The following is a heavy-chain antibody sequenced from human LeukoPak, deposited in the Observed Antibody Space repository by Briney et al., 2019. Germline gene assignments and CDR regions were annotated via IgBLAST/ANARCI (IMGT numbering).Heavy chain of an antibody. CDR2: IYYSGGT. CDR1: GGSISSSTYY. D-gene: IGHD3-22*01. CDR3: AREVYYYDSSGQGPRYAFDI. J-gene: IGHJ3*02. Sequence: PSETLSLTCTVSGGSISSSTYYWGWIRQPPGKGLEWIESIYYSGGTYYNPSLKSRVTISVDTSKNQFSLKLSSVTAADTAMYYCAREVYYYDSSGQGPRYAFDIWGQGTMVTVSS. V-gene: IGHV4-39*07.